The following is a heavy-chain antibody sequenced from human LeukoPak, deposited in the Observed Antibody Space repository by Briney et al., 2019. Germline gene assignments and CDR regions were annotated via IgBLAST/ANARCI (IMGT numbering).Heavy chain of an antibody. D-gene: IGHD5-12*01. CDR2: IRYDGSNK. V-gene: IGHV3-30*02. CDR1: GFTFSSYG. Sequence: PGGSLRLSCAASGFTFSSYGMYWVRQAPGKGLEWVAFIRYDGSNKYYADSVKGRFTISRDNSKNTLYLQMNSLRAEDTAVYYCAKAFGGYDYFDYWGQGTLGTVSS. CDR3: AKAFGGYDYFDY. J-gene: IGHJ4*02.